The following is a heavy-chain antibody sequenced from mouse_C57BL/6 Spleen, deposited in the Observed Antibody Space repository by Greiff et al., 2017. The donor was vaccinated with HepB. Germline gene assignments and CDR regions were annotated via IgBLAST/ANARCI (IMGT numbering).Heavy chain of an antibody. CDR2: IHPNSGST. CDR3: ARQRYYGSSHWYFDV. V-gene: IGHV1-64*01. D-gene: IGHD1-1*01. Sequence: VKLQQPGAELVKPGASVKLSCKASGYTFTSYWMHWVKQRPGQGLEWIGMIHPNSGSTNYNEKFKSKATLTVDKSSSTAYMQLSSLTSEDSAVYYCARQRYYGSSHWYFDVWGTGTTVTVSS. CDR1: GYTFTSYW. J-gene: IGHJ1*03.